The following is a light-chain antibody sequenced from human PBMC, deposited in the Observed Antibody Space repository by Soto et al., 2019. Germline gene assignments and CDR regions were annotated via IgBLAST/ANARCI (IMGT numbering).Light chain of an antibody. Sequence: IVLSHSPGTLSLSPWERATLSFRASQSISSSYLAWYQQKPGQAPRLVIYGASTRATGIPDRFSGSGSGTDFTLTISRLEPEDFAVYYCKQYASSHSFGQGTRLEIK. CDR1: QSISSSY. V-gene: IGKV3-20*01. CDR3: KQYASSHS. J-gene: IGKJ5*01. CDR2: GAS.